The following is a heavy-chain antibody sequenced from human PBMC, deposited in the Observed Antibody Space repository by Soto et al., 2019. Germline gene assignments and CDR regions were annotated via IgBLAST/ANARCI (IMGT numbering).Heavy chain of an antibody. Sequence: ASVKVSCKASGYTFTSYDINWVRQATGQGLEWMGWMNPNSGNTGYAQKFQGRVTMTRNTSISTAYMELSSLRSEDTAVYYCARDCSSTSCYGAGSDYYYGMDVWGQGTTVTVSS. J-gene: IGHJ6*02. CDR3: ARDCSSTSCYGAGSDYYYGMDV. D-gene: IGHD2-2*01. CDR1: GYTFTSYD. CDR2: MNPNSGNT. V-gene: IGHV1-8*01.